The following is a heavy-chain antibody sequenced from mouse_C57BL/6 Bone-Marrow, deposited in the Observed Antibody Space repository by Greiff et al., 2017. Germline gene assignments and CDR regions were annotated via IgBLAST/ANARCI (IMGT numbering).Heavy chain of an antibody. J-gene: IGHJ1*03. Sequence: QLQQSGAELVRPGASVKLSCTASGFNIKDDYMHWVKQRPEQGLEWIGWIDPENGDTEYASKFQGKATITADTSSNTAYLQLSSLTSEDTAVYYCTTGFYWYFDVWGTGTTVTVSS. CDR2: IDPENGDT. V-gene: IGHV14-4*01. CDR3: TTGFYWYFDV. CDR1: GFNIKDDY.